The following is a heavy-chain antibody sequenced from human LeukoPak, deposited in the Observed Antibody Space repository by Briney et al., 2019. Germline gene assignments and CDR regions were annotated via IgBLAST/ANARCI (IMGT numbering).Heavy chain of an antibody. J-gene: IGHJ4*02. CDR3: AKRPDCSTTNCFRFEY. D-gene: IGHD2-2*01. V-gene: IGHV3-23*01. CDR2: ISGDGGST. Sequence: PGGSLRLSCAASGFTFSTYAMSWVRQAPGQGLEWVSSISGDGGSTYYAGSVKGQFTISRDNSKNTLYLQINSLRAEDTAVYYCAKRPDCSTTNCFRFEYWGQGTLVTVSS. CDR1: GFTFSTYA.